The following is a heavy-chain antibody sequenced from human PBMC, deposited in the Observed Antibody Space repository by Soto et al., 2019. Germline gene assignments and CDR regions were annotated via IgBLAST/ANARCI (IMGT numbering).Heavy chain of an antibody. J-gene: IGHJ4*02. Sequence: ASVKVSCKASGYTFTSYGISWVRHAPGQGLEWMGWISAYNGNTNYAQKLQGRVTMTTDTSTSTAYMELRSLRSDDTAVYYCARDPLDLEWLLFDYWGQGTLVTVSS. D-gene: IGHD3-3*01. CDR3: ARDPLDLEWLLFDY. CDR1: GYTFTSYG. V-gene: IGHV1-18*01. CDR2: ISAYNGNT.